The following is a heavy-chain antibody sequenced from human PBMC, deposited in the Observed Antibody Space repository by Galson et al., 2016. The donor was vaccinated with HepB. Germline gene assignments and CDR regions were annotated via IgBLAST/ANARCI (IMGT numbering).Heavy chain of an antibody. CDR3: AEGGSIFGLLITPFVN. CDR1: GFTLSNYA. CDR2: ISGLGGST. D-gene: IGHD3/OR15-3a*01. J-gene: IGHJ4*02. V-gene: IGHV3-23*01. Sequence: SLRLSCAASGFTLSNYAMNWVRQAPGEGLEWVSAISGLGGSTYYSDSVKGRFTISRDSSNNTLYQQTDSLRAEDPAVYYCAEGGSIFGLLITPFVNWGQGTLVTVSS.